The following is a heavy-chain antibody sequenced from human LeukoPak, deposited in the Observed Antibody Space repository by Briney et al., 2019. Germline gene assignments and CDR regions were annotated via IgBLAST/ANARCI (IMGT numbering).Heavy chain of an antibody. CDR2: ISSSGTYI. V-gene: IGHV3-21*01. CDR1: SFTFSTYS. Sequence: GGSLRLSCAASSFTFSTYSMNWVRQAPGKGLEWVSSISSSGTYIYSTDSVKGRFTISRDNAKNSLYLQMNSLRAEDTAVYYCARALTVAGTDWYFDLWGRGTLVTVSS. CDR3: ARALTVAGTDWYFDL. J-gene: IGHJ2*01. D-gene: IGHD6-19*01.